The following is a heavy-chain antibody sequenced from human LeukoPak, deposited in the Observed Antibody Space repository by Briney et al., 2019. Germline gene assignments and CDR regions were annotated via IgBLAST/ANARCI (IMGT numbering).Heavy chain of an antibody. CDR1: GYSFTNYW. CDR3: ASQGASGPLDY. CDR2: IYPGDSDT. V-gene: IGHV5-51*01. J-gene: IGHJ4*02. Sequence: GESLKISCKGSGYSFTNYWIGWVRQMPGKGLEWMGIIYPGDSDTRYSPSFQGHVIFSADKSISTAYLEWSSLKASDTAMYYCASQGASGPLDYWGQGTVVTVSS.